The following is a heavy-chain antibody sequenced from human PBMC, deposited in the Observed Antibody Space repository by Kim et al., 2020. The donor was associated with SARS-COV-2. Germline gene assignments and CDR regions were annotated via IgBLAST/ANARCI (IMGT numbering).Heavy chain of an antibody. CDR2: T. J-gene: IGHJ4*02. V-gene: IGHV1-18*01. D-gene: IGHD3-10*01. Sequence: TNYAQKLQGRVTMTTDTSTSTAYMELRSLRSDDTAVYYCARRVRGVSGDYWGQGTLVTVSS. CDR3: ARRVRGVSGDY.